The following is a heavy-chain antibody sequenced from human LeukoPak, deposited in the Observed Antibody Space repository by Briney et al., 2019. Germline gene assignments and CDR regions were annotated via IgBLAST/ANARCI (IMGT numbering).Heavy chain of an antibody. CDR1: GFSFNRYS. CDR2: ISSDGSTI. V-gene: IGHV3-48*01. Sequence: GGSLRLSCTASGFSFNRYSMNWVRQAPGKGLEWISYISSDGSTIYYADSVKGRFTISRDNARNSLYLQMNSLRAEDTAVYYCARVGPLNSDYYYYGMDVWGQGTTVTVSS. CDR3: ARVGPLNSDYYYYGMDV. D-gene: IGHD1-26*01. J-gene: IGHJ6*02.